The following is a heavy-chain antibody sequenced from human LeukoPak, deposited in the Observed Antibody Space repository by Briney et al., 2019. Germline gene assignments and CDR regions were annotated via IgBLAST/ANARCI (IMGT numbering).Heavy chain of an antibody. CDR2: INHSGST. D-gene: IGHD3-22*01. J-gene: IGHJ4*02. CDR1: GGSFSGYY. CDR3: ARTDSSGYYFDY. V-gene: IGHV4-34*01. Sequence: SETLSLTCAVYGGSFSGYYWSWIRQPPGKGLEWIGEINHSGSTNYNPSLKSRVTISVDTSKNQFSLKLSSVTAADTAVYYCARTDSSGYYFDYWGQGTLVTVSS.